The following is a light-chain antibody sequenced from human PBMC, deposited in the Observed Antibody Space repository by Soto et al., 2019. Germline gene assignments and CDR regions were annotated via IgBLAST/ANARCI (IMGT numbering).Light chain of an antibody. CDR3: QQYKIWPSGLT. V-gene: IGKV3-15*01. J-gene: IGKJ4*02. CDR1: QSVRNN. CDR2: DAS. Sequence: EIVLTQSPATVSLSPGERATLSCRASQSVRNNVAWYQQKPGQAPRLLIYDASTRASGVPARFSGSESGTEFTLSIRRLQSEDFVVYYCQQYKIWPSGLTCGGGTKVQIK.